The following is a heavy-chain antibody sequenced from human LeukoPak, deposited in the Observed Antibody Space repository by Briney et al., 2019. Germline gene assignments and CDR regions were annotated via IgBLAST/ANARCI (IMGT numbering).Heavy chain of an antibody. CDR3: ARGRGGATTGFDH. V-gene: IGHV1-2*02. J-gene: IGHJ4*02. D-gene: IGHD1-26*01. Sequence: GASVKVSCKASGYTFSGYYMHWVRQAPAQGLESMGWINSNSGARNYSPKFQGRVTFSRDNSISTAYMELSSLRSDDTAIYYCARGRGGATTGFDHWGQGTLVTVSS. CDR2: INSNSGAR. CDR1: GYTFSGYY.